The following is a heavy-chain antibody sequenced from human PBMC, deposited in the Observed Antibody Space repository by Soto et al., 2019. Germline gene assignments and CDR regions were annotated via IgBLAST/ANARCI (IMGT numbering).Heavy chain of an antibody. J-gene: IGHJ6*02. CDR3: ARGDREDIEEVVGVRPGEYSMDV. CDR2: ISYDGSRK. Sequence: QVHLVESGGGVVQPGSSLRLSCAASEFTFRIFAMHWLRQSPGKGLEWVAVISYDGSRKADSVKGRFTVSRDNSWNTLYLLMNSLRAEDTAIYYCARGDREDIEEVVGVRPGEYSMDVWGQGTTVTVSS. V-gene: IGHV3-30-3*01. D-gene: IGHD1-26*01. CDR1: EFTFRIFA.